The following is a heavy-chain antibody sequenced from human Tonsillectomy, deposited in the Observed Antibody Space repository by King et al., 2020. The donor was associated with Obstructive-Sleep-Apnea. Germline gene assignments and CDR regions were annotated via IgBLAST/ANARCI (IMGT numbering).Heavy chain of an antibody. Sequence: VQLVESGGGVVQPGRSLRLSCAASGFTLSNHAVHWVRQAPDKGLECVAVISSDGSNKYYADSVKGRFTVSRDNSKSTLFLHMNSLRVEDTAVYYCARDLGSSMATWLLGYSYAMDVWGHGTAVIVSS. D-gene: IGHD2-2*03. CDR1: GFTLSNHA. CDR3: ARDLGSSMATWLLGYSYAMDV. V-gene: IGHV3-30*04. J-gene: IGHJ6*02. CDR2: ISSDGSNK.